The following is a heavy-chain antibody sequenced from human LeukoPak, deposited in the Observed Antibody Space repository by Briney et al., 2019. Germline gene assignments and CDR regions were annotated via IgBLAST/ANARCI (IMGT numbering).Heavy chain of an antibody. CDR3: ARGYSGYDWYYDY. CDR1: GGSISSYY. Sequence: SETLSLTCTVSGGSISSYYWSWIRQPPGKGLEWIGYIYYSGSTNYNPSLKSRVTISVDTSKNQFSLKLSSVTAADTAVYYCARGYSGYDWYYDYWGQGTLVTISS. D-gene: IGHD5-12*01. V-gene: IGHV4-59*08. CDR2: IYYSGST. J-gene: IGHJ4*02.